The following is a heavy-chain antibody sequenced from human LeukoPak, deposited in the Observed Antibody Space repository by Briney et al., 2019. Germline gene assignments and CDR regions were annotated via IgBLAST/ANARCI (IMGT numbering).Heavy chain of an antibody. CDR1: GFTFSSYE. CDR3: ARDAQRGFDYSNSLEY. Sequence: PGGSLRLSCAASGFTFSSYEMNWVRQAPGKGLEWVSYISSSGSTIYYADSVKGRFTISRDNSQNTVFLQMNSLRAEDTAMYYCARDAQRGFDYSNSLEYWGHGALVTVSS. V-gene: IGHV3-48*03. J-gene: IGHJ4*01. D-gene: IGHD4-11*01. CDR2: ISSSGSTI.